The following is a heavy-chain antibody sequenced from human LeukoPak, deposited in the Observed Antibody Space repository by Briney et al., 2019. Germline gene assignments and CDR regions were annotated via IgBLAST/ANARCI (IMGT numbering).Heavy chain of an antibody. V-gene: IGHV3-74*01. CDR3: ARQGYSYGAFDY. CDR2: LNSDGSIT. Sequence: GGSLRLSCAASGFTFSTYWMHWVRQAPGKGLVWVSGLNSDGSITGYVDSVKGRFTISRDNSKNTLYLQMNSLRAEDTAVYYCARQGYSYGAFDYWGQGTLVTVSS. CDR1: GFTFSTYW. D-gene: IGHD5-18*01. J-gene: IGHJ4*02.